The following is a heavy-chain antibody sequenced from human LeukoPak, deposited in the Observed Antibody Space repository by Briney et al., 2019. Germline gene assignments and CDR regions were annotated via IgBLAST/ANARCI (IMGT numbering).Heavy chain of an antibody. D-gene: IGHD3-10*01. CDR1: GYTFTVYC. V-gene: IGHV1-2*02. CDR2: INPNSGGT. J-gene: IGHJ6*03. Sequence: ASVTVSFTASGYTFTVYCMHWVRQAPGQGLEWMGWINPNSGGTNYAQKFQGRVTMTSDTSISTAYMELSRLRPDDTAVYYCARDFGHGSGSTYYYYYYMDVWGKGTTVTVSS. CDR3: ARDFGHGSGSTYYYYYYMDV.